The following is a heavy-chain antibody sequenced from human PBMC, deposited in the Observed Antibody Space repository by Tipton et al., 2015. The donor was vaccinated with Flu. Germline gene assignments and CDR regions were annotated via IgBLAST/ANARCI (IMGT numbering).Heavy chain of an antibody. D-gene: IGHD3-22*01. CDR1: GGSLSTYY. Sequence: TLSLTCTVSGGSLSTYYWSWIRQPPGKTLEWIGYIYSSGSTNYNPSLRSRVTISVDTSKNQFSLKLSSVTAADTAVYYCARDYDSSGYLDYWGQGTLVTASS. V-gene: IGHV4-59*01. J-gene: IGHJ4*02. CDR2: IYSSGST. CDR3: ARDYDSSGYLDY.